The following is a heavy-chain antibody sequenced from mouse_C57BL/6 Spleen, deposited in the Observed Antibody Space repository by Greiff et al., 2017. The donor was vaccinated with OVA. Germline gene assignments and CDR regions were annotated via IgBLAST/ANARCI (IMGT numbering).Heavy chain of an antibody. Sequence: VQLQQPGAELVKPGASVKLSCKASGYAFSSSWMNWVKQRPGKGLEWIGRIYPGDGDTNYNGKFKGKATLTADKSSSTTYMQLSSLTSEDSAVDFCARGGNYDYYAMDYWGQGTSVTVSS. CDR2: IYPGDGDT. V-gene: IGHV1-82*01. D-gene: IGHD2-1*01. J-gene: IGHJ4*01. CDR1: GYAFSSSW. CDR3: ARGGNYDYYAMDY.